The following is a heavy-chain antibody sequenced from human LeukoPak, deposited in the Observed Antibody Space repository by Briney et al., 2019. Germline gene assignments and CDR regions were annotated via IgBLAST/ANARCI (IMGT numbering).Heavy chain of an antibody. D-gene: IGHD3-10*01. CDR1: GFTFSSYG. CDR2: IWYDGSNK. V-gene: IGHV3-33*01. Sequence: PGGSLRLSCAASGFTFSSYGMHWVRQAPGKGLEWVAVIWYDGSNKYYADSVKGRFTISRDNSKNTLYLQMNSLRAEDTAVYYCARDGEELLWFGELKGLYFDYWGQGTLVTVSS. J-gene: IGHJ4*02. CDR3: ARDGEELLWFGELKGLYFDY.